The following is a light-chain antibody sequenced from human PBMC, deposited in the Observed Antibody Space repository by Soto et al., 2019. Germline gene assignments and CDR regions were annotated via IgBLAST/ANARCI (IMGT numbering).Light chain of an antibody. CDR2: STR. V-gene: IGLV7-43*01. Sequence: QAVVTQAPSLTVSPGGTVTITCAASTGAVTSGFYPNWFQQKPGQAPKALIYSTRNKLSWTPARFSGSLLGDKAALTLSGVQPDDDAEYYCLLFYGGVRVFGGGTKLTVL. CDR3: LLFYGGVRV. CDR1: TGAVTSGFY. J-gene: IGLJ3*02.